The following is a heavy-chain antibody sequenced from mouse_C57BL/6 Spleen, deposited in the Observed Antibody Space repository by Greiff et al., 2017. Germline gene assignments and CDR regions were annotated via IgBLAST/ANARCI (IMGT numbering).Heavy chain of an antibody. Sequence: QVQLKQSGAELVRPGASVTLSCKASGYTFTDYEMHWVKQTPVHGLEWIGAIDPETGGTASNQKFKGKAILTADKSSSPAYMELRSLTSEDSAVYYGTREGDYDYPYYFDYWGQGTTLTVSS. CDR3: TREGDYDYPYYFDY. CDR1: GYTFTDYE. D-gene: IGHD2-4*01. J-gene: IGHJ2*01. V-gene: IGHV1-15*01. CDR2: IDPETGGT.